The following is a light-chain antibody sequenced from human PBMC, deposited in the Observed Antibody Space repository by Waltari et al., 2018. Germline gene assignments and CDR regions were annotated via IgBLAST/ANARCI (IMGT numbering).Light chain of an antibody. CDR2: DAS. V-gene: IGKV3-11*01. Sequence: EIVLTQYPATLSLSPGERATLSCRASQSVSSYLAWYQQKPGQAPRLLIDDASNRATGIPARFSGSGSGTDFTLTISSLEPEDFAVYYCQQRSNWPPVTFGQGTRLEIK. CDR1: QSVSSY. CDR3: QQRSNWPPVT. J-gene: IGKJ5*01.